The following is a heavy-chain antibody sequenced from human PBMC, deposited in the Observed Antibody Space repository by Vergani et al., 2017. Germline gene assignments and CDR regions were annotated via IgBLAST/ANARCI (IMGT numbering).Heavy chain of an antibody. CDR3: ARVSVAGMSRYFDP. Sequence: QVQLQESGPGLVKASQTLSLTCSVSGDSIRSGDYYWSYIRQSPGRGLEWIGYISYTGSAFYNPSLKSRVSMSVDTSKYQFSLNLTSVTAADTAVYYCARVSVAGMSRYFDPWGQGTLVTVSS. J-gene: IGHJ5*02. V-gene: IGHV4-30-4*08. CDR2: ISYTGSA. D-gene: IGHD6-19*01. CDR1: GDSIRSGDYY.